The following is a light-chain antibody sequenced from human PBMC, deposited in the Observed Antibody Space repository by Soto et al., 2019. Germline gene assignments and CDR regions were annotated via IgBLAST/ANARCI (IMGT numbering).Light chain of an antibody. V-gene: IGLV1-44*01. Sequence: QSVLTQPPSASESPGQRVTISCSGSSSNVGSNAVNWYQQLPGTAPTLLIYSNNERLSGVPDRFSGSKSGTSASLAISGLQSEDEADYYCATWDDSLNGYVLGTGTKVTLL. CDR1: SSNVGSNA. CDR3: ATWDDSLNGYV. J-gene: IGLJ1*01. CDR2: SNN.